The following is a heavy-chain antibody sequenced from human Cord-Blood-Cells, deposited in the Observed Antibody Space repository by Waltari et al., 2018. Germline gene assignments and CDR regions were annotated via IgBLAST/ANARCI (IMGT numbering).Heavy chain of an antibody. J-gene: IGHJ4*02. Sequence: QVQLVESGGGVVQPGRSLRLSCAASGFTFSSYAMHWVRQAPGKGLEWVAVISYDGSNKYYAVSVEGRFTISRDNSKNTLYLQMNSLRAEDTAVYYCARGGDYGSGSYSNFDYWGQGTLVTVSS. CDR1: GFTFSSYA. CDR2: ISYDGSNK. D-gene: IGHD3-10*01. CDR3: ARGGDYGSGSYSNFDY. V-gene: IGHV3-30*04.